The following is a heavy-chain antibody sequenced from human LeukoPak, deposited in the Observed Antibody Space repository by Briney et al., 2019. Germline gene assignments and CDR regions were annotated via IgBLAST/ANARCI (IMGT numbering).Heavy chain of an antibody. J-gene: IGHJ4*02. Sequence: PSETLSLTCTVSGGSISSSTFYWGWIRQPPGKGLEWIGNIYYSGSTYYNPSLKSRVTISVDTSKNQFSLKLSSVTAADTAVYYCARDSMTLWGPLFDYWGQGTLVTVSS. CDR2: IYYSGST. CDR3: ARDSMTLWGPLFDY. CDR1: GGSISSSTFY. D-gene: IGHD2/OR15-2a*01. V-gene: IGHV4-39*07.